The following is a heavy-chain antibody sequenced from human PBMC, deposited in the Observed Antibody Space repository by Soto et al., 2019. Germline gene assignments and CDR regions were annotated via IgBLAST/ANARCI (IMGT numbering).Heavy chain of an antibody. J-gene: IGHJ4*02. CDR2: ISWNSGSI. D-gene: IGHD5-12*01. CDR3: AKDVPSGRWLQFGYFDY. Sequence: PGGSLRLSCAASGFTFDDYAMHWVRQAPGKGLEWVSGISWNSGSIGYADSVKGRFTISRDNAKNSLYLQMNSLRAEDTALYYCAKDVPSGRWLQFGYFDYWGQGT. CDR1: GFTFDDYA. V-gene: IGHV3-9*01.